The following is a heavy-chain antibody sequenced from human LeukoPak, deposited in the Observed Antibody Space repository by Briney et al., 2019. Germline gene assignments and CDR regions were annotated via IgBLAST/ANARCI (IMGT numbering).Heavy chain of an antibody. V-gene: IGHV1-2*02. D-gene: IGHD3-10*01. CDR3: ARDRADEYSAGSYVSFDP. CDR1: GYTFTGHF. J-gene: IGHJ5*02. CDR2: INSQSGST. Sequence: ASVKVSCKASGYTFTGHFIHWVRQAAGQGLEWMGWINSQSGSTSYAQPFQGRVVMTRDTSVNSVYMEMRSLGYDGTATYFCARDRADEYSAGSYVSFDPWGRGTPLTVSS.